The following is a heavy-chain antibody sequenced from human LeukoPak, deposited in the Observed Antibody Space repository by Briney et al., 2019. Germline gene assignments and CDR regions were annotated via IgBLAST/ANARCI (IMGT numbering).Heavy chain of an antibody. D-gene: IGHD6-6*01. CDR1: GYTFTNYD. J-gene: IGHJ5*02. Sequence: ASVKVSCKASGYTFTNYDINWVRQATGQGLEWMGWMKPHSGYNGYAQKFQGRVTMTRNTSISTAYMELSSLTSDDTAVYFCAREFNSSGSGFDPWGQGTLVTVSS. CDR2: MKPHSGYN. CDR3: AREFNSSGSGFDP. V-gene: IGHV1-8*01.